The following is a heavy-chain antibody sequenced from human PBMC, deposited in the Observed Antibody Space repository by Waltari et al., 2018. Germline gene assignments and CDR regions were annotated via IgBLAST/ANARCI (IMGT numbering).Heavy chain of an antibody. CDR1: GYSISSGYY. D-gene: IGHD2-15*01. J-gene: IGHJ3*02. CDR3: AKAVLSQGAFDI. V-gene: IGHV4-38-2*01. Sequence: QVQLQESGPGLVTPSDTLSLTCAVSGYSISSGYYWGCIRQPPGKGLEWIGSIYHSGSTYYNPSLKNRVTISVETSKNQFSLKLSSVTAADTAVYYCAKAVLSQGAFDIWGQGTMVTVSS. CDR2: IYHSGST.